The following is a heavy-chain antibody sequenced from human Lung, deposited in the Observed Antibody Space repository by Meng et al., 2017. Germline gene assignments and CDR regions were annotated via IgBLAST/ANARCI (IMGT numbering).Heavy chain of an antibody. CDR1: GGSFSDYY. D-gene: IGHD4-11*01. V-gene: IGHV4-34*01. CDR3: ARGPTTMAHDFDY. J-gene: IGHJ4*02. CDR2: INHSGST. Sequence: QVRLQRWVEGSLKPSGTLSLACVVSGGSFSDYYWSWIRQPPGKGLEWIGEINHSGSTNYNPSLESRATISVDTSQNNLSLKLSSVTAADSAVYYCARGPTTMAHDFDYWGQGTLVTVSS.